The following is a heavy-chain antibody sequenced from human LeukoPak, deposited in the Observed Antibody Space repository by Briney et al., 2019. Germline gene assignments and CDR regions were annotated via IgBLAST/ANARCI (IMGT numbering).Heavy chain of an antibody. CDR2: INAGNGNT. J-gene: IGHJ4*02. CDR3: ASRGPQQLGFDY. D-gene: IGHD6-13*01. Sequence: ASVKVSCKASGYTFTSYAMHWVRQAPGQRLEWMGWINAGNGNTKYSQKFQGRVTITRDTSASTAYMELSSLRSEDTAVYYCASRGPQQLGFDYWGQGTLVTVSS. CDR1: GYTFTSYA. V-gene: IGHV1-3*01.